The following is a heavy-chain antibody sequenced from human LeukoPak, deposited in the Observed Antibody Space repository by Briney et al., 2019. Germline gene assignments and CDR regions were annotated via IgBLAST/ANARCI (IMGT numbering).Heavy chain of an antibody. CDR1: GFTFSSYW. Sequence: PGGSLRLSCAASGFTFSSYWMHWVRQAPGKGLVWVSVINNDGSGTNYADSVKGRSTISRDNAKNTLYLQMTSLGAEDTAVYYCVRGPFSGDVWGQGTTVTVSS. CDR3: VRGPFSGDV. V-gene: IGHV3-74*01. CDR2: INNDGSGT. J-gene: IGHJ6*02.